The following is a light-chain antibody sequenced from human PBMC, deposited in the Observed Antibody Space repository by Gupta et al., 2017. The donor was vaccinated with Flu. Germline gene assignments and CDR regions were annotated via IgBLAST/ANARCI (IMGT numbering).Light chain of an antibody. J-gene: IGKJ4*01. Sequence: SLGETATINCKSSQSVLYSSNNKNYLAWYQQKPGQPPKLLIDWASTRESGVPDRFSGSGSETDFTLTISSVQAEDVAVYFCQQYYSNPLTFGGGTKVEIK. CDR1: QSVLYSSNNKNY. CDR2: WAS. V-gene: IGKV4-1*01. CDR3: QQYYSNPLT.